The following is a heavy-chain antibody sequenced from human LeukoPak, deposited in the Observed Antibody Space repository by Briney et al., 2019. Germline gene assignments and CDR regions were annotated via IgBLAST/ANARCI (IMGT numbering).Heavy chain of an antibody. J-gene: IGHJ4*02. Sequence: GGSLRLSCAASGFTFSSYSMNWVRQAPGKGLEWASSISSSSSYIYYADSVKGRFTISRDNAKNSLYLQMNSLRAEDTAVYYCASSSFYGSGSYLFDYWGQGTLVTVSS. CDR1: GFTFSSYS. CDR2: ISSSSSYI. D-gene: IGHD3-10*01. CDR3: ASSSFYGSGSYLFDY. V-gene: IGHV3-21*01.